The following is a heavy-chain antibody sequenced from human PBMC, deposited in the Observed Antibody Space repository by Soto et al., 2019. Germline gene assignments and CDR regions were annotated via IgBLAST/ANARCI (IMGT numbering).Heavy chain of an antibody. D-gene: IGHD3-3*01. CDR3: AREMEWLNDGYNWFDP. CDR1: GGSISSGGYY. Sequence: SETLSLTCTVSGGSISSGGYYWSWIRQHPGKGLEWIGYIYYSGSTYYNPSLKSRVTISVDTSKNQFSLKLSSVTAADTAVYYCAREMEWLNDGYNWFDPWGQGTLVTVSS. CDR2: IYYSGST. V-gene: IGHV4-31*03. J-gene: IGHJ5*02.